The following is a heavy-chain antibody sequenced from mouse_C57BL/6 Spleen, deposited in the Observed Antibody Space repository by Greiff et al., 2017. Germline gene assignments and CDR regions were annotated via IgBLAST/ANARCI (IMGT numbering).Heavy chain of an antibody. CDR3: ARGFNWDHY. CDR1: GYSFTSYY. Sequence: QVQLQQSGPELVKPGASVKISCKASGYSFTSYYIHWVKQRPGQGLEWIGWIYPGSGNTKYNEKFKGKATLTADTSSSTAYLQLSSLTSEDSAVYYCARGFNWDHYWGQGTTLTVSS. J-gene: IGHJ2*01. CDR2: IYPGSGNT. V-gene: IGHV1-66*01. D-gene: IGHD4-1*01.